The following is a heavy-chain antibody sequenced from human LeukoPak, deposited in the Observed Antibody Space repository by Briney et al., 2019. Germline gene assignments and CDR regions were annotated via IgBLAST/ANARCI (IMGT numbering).Heavy chain of an antibody. D-gene: IGHD3-22*01. CDR3: ARDTPLDSSGYYFDY. J-gene: IGHJ4*02. CDR1: GFTFSSYA. Sequence: GGSLRLSCAASGFTFSSYAMHWVRQAPGKGMEWVAGISYDGSNKYYADSVKGRFTISRDNSKNTLYLQMNSLRAEDTAVYYCARDTPLDSSGYYFDYWGQGTLVTVSS. V-gene: IGHV3-30*04. CDR2: ISYDGSNK.